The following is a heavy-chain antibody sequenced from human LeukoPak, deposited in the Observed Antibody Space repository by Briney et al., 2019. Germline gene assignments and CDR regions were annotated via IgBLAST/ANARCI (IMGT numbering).Heavy chain of an antibody. CDR3: ARSYYYDSSGYPWYFDL. CDR2: IYYSGST. CDR1: GFTFSTYA. V-gene: IGHV4-39*01. Sequence: PGGSLRLSCAASGFTFSTYAMTWVRQPPGKGLEWIGSIYYSGSTYYNPSLKSRVTISVDTSKNQFSLKLSSVTAADTAVYYCARSYYYDSSGYPWYFDLWGRGTLVTVSS. D-gene: IGHD3-22*01. J-gene: IGHJ2*01.